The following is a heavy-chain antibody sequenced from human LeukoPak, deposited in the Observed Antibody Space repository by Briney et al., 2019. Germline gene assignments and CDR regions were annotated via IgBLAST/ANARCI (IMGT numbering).Heavy chain of an antibody. V-gene: IGHV3-7*01. D-gene: IGHD5-18*01. CDR2: IKQDGTEK. J-gene: IGHJ4*02. Sequence: GGSLRLSCAASGFTFTTYWMSWVRQAPGKGLEWVANIKQDGTEKYYVDSVKGRFTISRDNAKNSLYLQMNSLRAEDTAVYYCAREREYNYGHMLGYWGQGTLVTVSS. CDR1: GFTFTTYW. CDR3: AREREYNYGHMLGY.